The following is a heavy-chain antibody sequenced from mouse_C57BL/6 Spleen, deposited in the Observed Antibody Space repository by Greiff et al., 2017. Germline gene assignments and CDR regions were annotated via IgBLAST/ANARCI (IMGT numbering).Heavy chain of an antibody. CDR3: ARDAHYYAMDY. J-gene: IGHJ4*01. CDR2: INPSSGYP. V-gene: IGHV1-4*01. CDR1: GYTFTSYT. Sequence: VLLVESGAELARPGASVKMSCKASGYTFTSYTMHWVKQRPGQGLEWIGYINPSSGYPKYNQKFKDKATLTADKSSSTAYMQLSSLTSEDSAVYYCARDAHYYAMDYWGQGTSVTVSS.